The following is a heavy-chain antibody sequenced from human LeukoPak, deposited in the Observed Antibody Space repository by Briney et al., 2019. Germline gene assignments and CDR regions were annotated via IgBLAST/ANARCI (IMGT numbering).Heavy chain of an antibody. CDR1: GGSISSYY. D-gene: IGHD1-14*01. J-gene: IGHJ3*02. CDR3: VRDSNLEDSFDI. CDR2: IYYSGST. Sequence: SETLSLTCTVSGGSISSYYWSWIRQPPGKGLEWIGYIYYSGSTNYNPSLKSRVTISVDTSKNQFSLKLSSVTAADTAVYYCVRDSNLEDSFDIWGQGTMVTVSS. V-gene: IGHV4-59*01.